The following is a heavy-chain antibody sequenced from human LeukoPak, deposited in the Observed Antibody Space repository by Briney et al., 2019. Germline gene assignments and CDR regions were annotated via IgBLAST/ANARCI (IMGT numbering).Heavy chain of an antibody. J-gene: IGHJ4*02. CDR2: ISANGITT. CDR3: AGSLNTVIISPYYFDY. V-gene: IGHV3-11*04. CDR1: GFTFSDYY. D-gene: IGHD4-11*01. Sequence: PGGSLRLSCAASGFTFSDYYMGWIRQAPAQGLEWISYISANGITTYYADSVKGRFTISRDNARNSLSLYMNFLRAEDTAVYYCAGSLNTVIISPYYFDYWGQGTLVTASS.